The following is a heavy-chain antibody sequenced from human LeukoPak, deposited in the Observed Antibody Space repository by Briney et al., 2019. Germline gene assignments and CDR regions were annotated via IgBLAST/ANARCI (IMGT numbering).Heavy chain of an antibody. CDR2: INHSGST. D-gene: IGHD3-9*01. V-gene: IGHV4-61*08. J-gene: IGHJ4*02. Sequence: PSETLSLTCTVSGGSISSGDYYWSWIRQPPGKGLEWIGEINHSGSTNYNPSLKSRVTISVDTSKNQFSLKLSSVTAADTAVYYCARRLVTFGYWGQGTLVTVSS. CDR3: ARRLVTFGY. CDR1: GGSISSGDYY.